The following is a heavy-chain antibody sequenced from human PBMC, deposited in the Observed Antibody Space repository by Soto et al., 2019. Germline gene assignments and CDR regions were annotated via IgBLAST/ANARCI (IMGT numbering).Heavy chain of an antibody. Sequence: SETLSLTCTVSGGSISSYYWSWIRQPPGKGLEWIGYIYYSGSTNYNPSLKSRVTISVDTSKNQFSLKLSSVTAADTAVYYCARHSGYDILTGYYRGPDYWGQGTLVTVSS. CDR2: IYYSGST. CDR3: ARHSGYDILTGYYRGPDY. V-gene: IGHV4-59*08. J-gene: IGHJ4*02. CDR1: GGSISSYY. D-gene: IGHD3-9*01.